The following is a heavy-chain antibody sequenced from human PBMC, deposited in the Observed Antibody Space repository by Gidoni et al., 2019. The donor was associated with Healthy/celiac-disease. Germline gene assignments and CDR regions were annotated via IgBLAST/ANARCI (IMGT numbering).Heavy chain of an antibody. CDR1: GFTFSSYA. V-gene: IGHV3-30-3*01. J-gene: IGHJ4*02. CDR3: ARSSSGWYSVDY. D-gene: IGHD6-19*01. Sequence: QVQLVESGGGVVQPGRSLRPSCAASGFTFSSYAMHWVRQAPGKGLEWVAVISYDGSNKYYADSVKGRFTISRDNSKNTLYLQMNSLRAEDTAVYYCARSSSGWYSVDYWGQGTLVTVSS. CDR2: ISYDGSNK.